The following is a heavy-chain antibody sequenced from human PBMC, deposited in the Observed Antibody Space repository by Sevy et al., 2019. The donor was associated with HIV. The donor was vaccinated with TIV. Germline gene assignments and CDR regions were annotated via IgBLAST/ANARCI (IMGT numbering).Heavy chain of an antibody. D-gene: IGHD2-2*01. CDR2: IKQDGSEK. CDR3: ARXGYCRGTSCDYYYYYGMXV. J-gene: IGHJ6*02. CDR1: XFTFSSYW. V-gene: IGHV3-7*01. Sequence: GGSLRLSCAAXXFTFSSYWMSWVRQAPGKGLEWVANIKQDGSEKYYVDSVKGRFTISRDNAKNSLYLQMNSLRAEDTXXYYCARXGYCRGTSCDYYYYYGMXVWGQGTTVTVSS.